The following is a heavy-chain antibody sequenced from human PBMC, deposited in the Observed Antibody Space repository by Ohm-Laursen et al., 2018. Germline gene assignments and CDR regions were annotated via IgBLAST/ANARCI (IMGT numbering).Heavy chain of an antibody. CDR1: GFTFSDHY. CDR3: ARDLGSD. V-gene: IGHV3-7*01. D-gene: IGHD2-2*03. CDR2: IKQDGSEK. J-gene: IGHJ4*02. Sequence: SLRLSCAASGFTFSDHYMEWVRQAPGKGLEWMANIKQDGSEKYYVDSVKGRFTISRDNAKNSLYLQMNSLRAEDTAVYYCARDLGSDWGQGTLVTVSS.